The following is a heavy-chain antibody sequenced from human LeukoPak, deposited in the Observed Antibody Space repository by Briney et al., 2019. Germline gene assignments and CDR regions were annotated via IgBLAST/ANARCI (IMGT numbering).Heavy chain of an antibody. CDR1: GFTFSSYA. D-gene: IGHD2-2*01. Sequence: GGSLRLSCAASGFTFSSYAMSWVRQAPGKGLEWVSAISGSGDSTYYTDSVKGRFTISRDNSKNTLYLQMNSLRAEDTAVYYCAKGYCGSTNCYGDYWGQGTLVTVSS. J-gene: IGHJ4*02. CDR3: AKGYCGSTNCYGDY. CDR2: ISGSGDST. V-gene: IGHV3-23*01.